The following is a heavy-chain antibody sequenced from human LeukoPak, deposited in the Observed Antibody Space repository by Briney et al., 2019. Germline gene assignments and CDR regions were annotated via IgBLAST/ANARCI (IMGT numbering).Heavy chain of an antibody. Sequence: SVKVSCKASGGTFSSYTISWVRQAPGQGLEWMGGIIPIFGTANYAQKFQGRVTITADKSTSTAYMELSSLRSEDTAVYYCARALPDALGGIGNAFDIWGQGTMVTVSS. J-gene: IGHJ3*02. CDR3: ARALPDALGGIGNAFDI. CDR1: GGTFSSYT. CDR2: IIPIFGTA. D-gene: IGHD3-16*01. V-gene: IGHV1-69*06.